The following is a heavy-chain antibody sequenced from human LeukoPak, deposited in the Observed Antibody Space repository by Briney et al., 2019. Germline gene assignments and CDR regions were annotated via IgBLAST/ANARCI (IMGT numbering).Heavy chain of an antibody. CDR3: ARDVYYGSGSPRLDY. CDR2: MSRSGDII. D-gene: IGHD3-10*01. V-gene: IGHV3-48*01. J-gene: IGHJ4*02. Sequence: GGSLRLSCAASGFTFSDYNMNWVRQAPGKGLESVSYMSRSGDIIYYADSVKGRFTISRDNAKNSLYLQMNSLRAEDTAVYYCARDVYYGSGSPRLDYWGQGTLVTVSS. CDR1: GFTFSDYN.